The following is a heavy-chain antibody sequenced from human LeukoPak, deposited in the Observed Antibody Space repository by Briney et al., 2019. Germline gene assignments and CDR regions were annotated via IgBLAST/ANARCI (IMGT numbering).Heavy chain of an antibody. V-gene: IGHV1-8*01. Sequence: ASLKLSCKASGYTFTSCDIKGVREDTGEGLDLKKWMNPNSGNTGYAQKFQGRVTMTRNTSISTAYMELSSLRSEDTAVYYCARVTYDSSGYYYGYWCQGTLVTVSS. D-gene: IGHD3-22*01. CDR1: GYTFTSCD. CDR2: MNPNSGNT. CDR3: ARVTYDSSGYYYGY. J-gene: IGHJ4*02.